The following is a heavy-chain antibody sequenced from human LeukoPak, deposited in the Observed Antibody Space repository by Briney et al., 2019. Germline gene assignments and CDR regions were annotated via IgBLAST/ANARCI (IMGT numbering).Heavy chain of an antibody. Sequence: PSETLSLICSVSGASISSYFWSWIRQPPGKGLEWIGHMFNSGSTDYNPSLKGRVTISVDTSKNQFSLKLVSVTAADTAVYYCARLKYGDYPFDPWGQGTLVTVSS. V-gene: IGHV4-59*08. CDR3: ARLKYGDYPFDP. D-gene: IGHD4-17*01. CDR2: MFNSGST. J-gene: IGHJ5*02. CDR1: GASISSYF.